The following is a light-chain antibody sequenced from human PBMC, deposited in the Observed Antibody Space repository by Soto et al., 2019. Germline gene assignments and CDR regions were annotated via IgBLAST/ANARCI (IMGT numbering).Light chain of an antibody. J-gene: IGKJ1*01. Sequence: DIQMTQSPSSLSASVGDRVTITCPASQDISNYLNWYQQKPGKAPKLLIYDASNLETGVPSRFSGSGSATDFTFTISSLQPEDIATYYCQQYDNLPWTFGQGTKVEIK. CDR3: QQYDNLPWT. CDR2: DAS. CDR1: QDISNY. V-gene: IGKV1-33*01.